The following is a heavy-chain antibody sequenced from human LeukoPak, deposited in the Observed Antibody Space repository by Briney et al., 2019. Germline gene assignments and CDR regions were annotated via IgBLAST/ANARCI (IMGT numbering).Heavy chain of an antibody. CDR3: ARGKSYYDFWSGRAYYMDV. J-gene: IGHJ6*03. V-gene: IGHV4-34*01. CDR2: INHSGST. D-gene: IGHD3-3*01. Sequence: PSETLSLTCAVYGGSFSGYYWSWIRQPPGKGLEWIGEINHSGSTNYNPSLKSRVTISVDTSKNKFSLKLSSVTAADTALYYCARGKSYYDFWSGRAYYMDVWGKGTTVTVSS. CDR1: GGSFSGYY.